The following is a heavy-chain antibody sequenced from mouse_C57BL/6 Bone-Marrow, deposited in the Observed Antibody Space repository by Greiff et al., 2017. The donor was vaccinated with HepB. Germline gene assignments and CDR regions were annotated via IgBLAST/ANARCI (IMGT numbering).Heavy chain of an antibody. CDR3: ARSTVGYWYFDV. D-gene: IGHD1-1*01. CDR1: GYTFTDYY. J-gene: IGHJ1*03. CDR2: INPNNGGT. V-gene: IGHV1-26*01. Sequence: EVQLQQSGPELVKPGASVKISCKASGYTFTDYYMNWVKQSHGKSLEWIGDINPNNGGTSYNQKFKGKATLTVDKSSSTAYLELRSLTSEDSAVYYCARSTVGYWYFDVWGTGTTVTVSS.